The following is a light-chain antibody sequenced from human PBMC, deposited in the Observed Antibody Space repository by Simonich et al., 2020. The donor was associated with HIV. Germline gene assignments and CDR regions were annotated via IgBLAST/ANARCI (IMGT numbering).Light chain of an antibody. CDR1: QSFSSY. CDR3: QQYNNWPL. V-gene: IGKV3-15*01. Sequence: MTQSPSSLSASVGDRVTITCRASQSFSSYLAWYQQKPVQAPRLLIYGASTRATGIPARLSGSGSGTEFTLTISSMQSEDFAVYYCQQYNNWPLFGGGTKVEIK. CDR2: GAS. J-gene: IGKJ4*01.